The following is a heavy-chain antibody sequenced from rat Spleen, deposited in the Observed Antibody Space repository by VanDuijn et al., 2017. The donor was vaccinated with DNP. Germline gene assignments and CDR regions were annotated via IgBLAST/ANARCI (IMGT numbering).Heavy chain of an antibody. D-gene: IGHD1-7*01. Sequence: EVQLVESGGGLVQPGRSLKLSCAASGFTFSNYGMHWIRQAPTKGLEWVAYISTGGGSTYYRDSVKGRFTISRDNAKSTLYLQMDSLRSEDTATYYCARLKGMSGYFDYWGQGVMVTVSS. CDR2: ISTGGGST. CDR3: ARLKGMSGYFDY. CDR1: GFTFSNYG. V-gene: IGHV5-19*01. J-gene: IGHJ2*01.